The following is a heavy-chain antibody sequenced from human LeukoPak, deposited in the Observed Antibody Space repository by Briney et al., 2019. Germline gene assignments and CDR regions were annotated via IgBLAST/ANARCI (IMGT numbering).Heavy chain of an antibody. CDR3: ARGLLRIPKPFDY. V-gene: IGHV4-34*01. CDR2: INHSGST. J-gene: IGHJ4*02. Sequence: SETLSLTCAVYGGSFSGYYWSWIRQPPGKGLEWIGEINHSGSTNYNPSLKSRVTISVATSKNQFSLKLKSVTAADMAVYYGARGLLRIPKPFDYWGQGTLVTAS. D-gene: IGHD3-3*01. CDR1: GGSFSGYY.